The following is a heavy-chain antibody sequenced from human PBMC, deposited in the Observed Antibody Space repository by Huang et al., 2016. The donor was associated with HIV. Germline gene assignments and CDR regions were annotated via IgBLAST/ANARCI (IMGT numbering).Heavy chain of an antibody. CDR2: IYYSGCT. V-gene: IGHV4-39*02. J-gene: IGHJ4*02. Sequence: QLQLQESGPGLVKPSETLSLTCTVSGGSIRSDNYYWGWIRQPPGKGLEWIGSIYYSGCTVYNPSFKRRVTITVDTSKNHFSLRMRSVTAADTAVYYCARLPGSITMIRGVITDPYWGQGTLVTVSS. CDR1: GGSIRSDNYY. D-gene: IGHD3-10*01. CDR3: ARLPGSITMIRGVITDPY.